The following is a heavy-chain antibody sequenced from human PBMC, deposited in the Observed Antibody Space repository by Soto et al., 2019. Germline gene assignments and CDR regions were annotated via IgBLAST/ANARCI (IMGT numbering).Heavy chain of an antibody. D-gene: IGHD4-17*01. J-gene: IGHJ4*02. Sequence: PGGSLRLSCAASGFTFSRYAMSWVRQAPGKGLEWVSAISGSGGSTYYADSVKGRFTISRDNSKNTLYLQMNSLRAEDTAVYYCAKDLDYGDYGLTSTAFDFWGQGTMVTVSS. CDR1: GFTFSRYA. CDR3: AKDLDYGDYGLTSTAFDF. V-gene: IGHV3-23*01. CDR2: ISGSGGST.